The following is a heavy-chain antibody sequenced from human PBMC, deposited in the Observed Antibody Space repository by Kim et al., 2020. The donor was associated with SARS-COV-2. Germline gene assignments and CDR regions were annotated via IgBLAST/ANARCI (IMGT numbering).Heavy chain of an antibody. D-gene: IGHD6-19*01. V-gene: IGHV3-13*04. CDR3: TRGDSTGWSS. J-gene: IGHJ5*02. Sequence: GGSLRLSCAISGFTFSNYYMHWVRQATGKSLEWVSGIGTTGDTYYGVSVKGRFTISRENAKSSLYLQMTNLRAGDTAMYSCTRGDSTGWSSWGQGTLVTV. CDR2: IGTTGDT. CDR1: GFTFSNYY.